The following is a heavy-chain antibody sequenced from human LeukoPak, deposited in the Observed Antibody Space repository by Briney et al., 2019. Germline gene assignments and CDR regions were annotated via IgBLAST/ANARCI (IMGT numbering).Heavy chain of an antibody. CDR2: INPSGGST. Sequence: ASVKVSCKASGYTFTSYYMHWVRQAPGQGLEWMGIINPSGGSTSYAQKFQGRVTMTRNTSISTAYMELSSLRSEDTAVYYCARENYYGMDVWGQGTTVTVSS. V-gene: IGHV1-46*01. CDR3: ARENYYGMDV. CDR1: GYTFTSYY. J-gene: IGHJ6*02.